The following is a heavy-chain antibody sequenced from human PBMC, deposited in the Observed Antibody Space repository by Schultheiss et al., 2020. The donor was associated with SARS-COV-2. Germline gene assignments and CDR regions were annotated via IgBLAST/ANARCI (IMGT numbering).Heavy chain of an antibody. D-gene: IGHD6-19*01. Sequence: SETLSLTCSVSGGSISSGGYYWSWIRQHPGKGLEWIGYIYYSGSTYYNPSLKSRVTISVDTSKNQFSLKLSSVTAADTAVYYCARGGALDPGIAVAGDYYYYYGMDVWGQGTTVTVSS. CDR2: IYYSGST. CDR3: ARGGALDPGIAVAGDYYYYYGMDV. V-gene: IGHV4-31*03. CDR1: GGSISSGGYY. J-gene: IGHJ6*02.